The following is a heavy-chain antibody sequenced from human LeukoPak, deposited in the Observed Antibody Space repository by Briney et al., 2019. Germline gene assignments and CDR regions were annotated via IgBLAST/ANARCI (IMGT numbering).Heavy chain of an antibody. Sequence: ASVRVSCKTSGGTFNNSAISWVRQAPGQGLEWLGGIMPLFGTAGYAQKFQGRVTITKDESTRTVYLELTSLTSDDTAVYYCARDVHGDYGSGWFDPWGQGTLVSVSS. J-gene: IGHJ5*02. D-gene: IGHD4-17*01. CDR3: ARDVHGDYGSGWFDP. CDR2: IMPLFGTA. V-gene: IGHV1-69*05. CDR1: GGTFNNSA.